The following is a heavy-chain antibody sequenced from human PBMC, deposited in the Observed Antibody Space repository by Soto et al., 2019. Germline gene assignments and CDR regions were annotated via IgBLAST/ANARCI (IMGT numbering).Heavy chain of an antibody. CDR1: GGSISSSSYY. Sequence: SETLSLTCTVSGGSISSSSYYWGWIRQPPGKGLEWIGSIYYSGSTYYNPSLKSRVTISVDTSKNQFSLKLSSVTAADTAVYYCGSSSSHFPFSDYWGQGTLVTVSS. CDR3: GSSSSHFPFSDY. CDR2: IYYSGST. J-gene: IGHJ4*02. D-gene: IGHD6-6*01. V-gene: IGHV4-39*01.